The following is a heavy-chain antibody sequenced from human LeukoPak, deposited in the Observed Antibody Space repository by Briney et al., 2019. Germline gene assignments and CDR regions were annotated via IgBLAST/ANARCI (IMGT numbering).Heavy chain of an antibody. CDR2: IHHSGTT. CDR1: GFTLSTYSM. D-gene: IGHD7-27*01. J-gene: IGHJ4*02. CDR3: ATNVGKTFDH. Sequence: SGGSLRLSCAASGFTLSTYSMNWVRQAPGKGLEWIGQIHHSGTTNYDPSLKSRVTISVDKSKNQFSLKLSSVTAADTAAYYCATNVGKTFDHWSQGTLVTVSS. V-gene: IGHV4-4*02.